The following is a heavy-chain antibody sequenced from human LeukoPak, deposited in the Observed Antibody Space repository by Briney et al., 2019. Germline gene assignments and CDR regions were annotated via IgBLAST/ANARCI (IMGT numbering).Heavy chain of an antibody. Sequence: ASVKVSCKASGYTFTSYYMHWVRQAPGKGLEWMGGFDPEDGETIYAQKFQGRVTMTEDTSTDTAYMELSSLRSEDTAVYYCATGPAGYFDYWGQGTLVTVSS. J-gene: IGHJ4*02. D-gene: IGHD6-19*01. CDR3: ATGPAGYFDY. CDR1: GYTFTSYY. CDR2: FDPEDGET. V-gene: IGHV1-24*01.